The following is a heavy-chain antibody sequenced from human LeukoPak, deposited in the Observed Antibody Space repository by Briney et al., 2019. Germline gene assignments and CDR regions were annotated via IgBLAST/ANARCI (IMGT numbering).Heavy chain of an antibody. J-gene: IGHJ5*02. CDR2: IWYDGSDR. CDR1: GFTFSNYG. D-gene: IGHD2/OR15-2a*01. Sequence: PGRSLRLSCAASGFTFSNYGMHWVRQAPGKGLEWVAVIWYDGSDRYYADSVKGRFTISRDNSKNMVYLQMDSLRAEDTAVYYCTFFDAWGQGTLVTASS. V-gene: IGHV3-33*01. CDR3: TFFDA.